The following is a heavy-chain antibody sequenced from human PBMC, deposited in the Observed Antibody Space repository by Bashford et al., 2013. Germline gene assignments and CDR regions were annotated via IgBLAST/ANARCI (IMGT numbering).Heavy chain of an antibody. V-gene: IGHV1-69*01. D-gene: IGHD3-9*01. J-gene: IGHJ5*02. CDR3: ARESKRYYDILTGYYKGNWFDP. Sequence: WVRQAPGQGLEWMGGIIPIFGTANYAQKFQGRVTITADESTSTAYMELSSLRSEDTAVYYCARESKRYYDILTGYYKGNWFDPWGQGTLVTVSS. CDR2: IIPIFGTA.